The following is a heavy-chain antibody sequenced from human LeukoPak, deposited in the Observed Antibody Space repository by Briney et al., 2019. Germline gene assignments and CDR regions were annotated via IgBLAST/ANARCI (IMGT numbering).Heavy chain of an antibody. J-gene: IGHJ4*02. Sequence: ASVKVSCKASSYTFTSYGLSWVRQAHGQGLEWMGWISAYNGNTNYAQKLQGRVTMTTDTSTSTAYMELRSLRSDDTAVYYCARVQVKGLFATDYWGQGTLLTVSS. CDR1: SYTFTSYG. CDR2: ISAYNGNT. CDR3: ARVQVKGLFATDY. V-gene: IGHV1-18*04. D-gene: IGHD3-22*01.